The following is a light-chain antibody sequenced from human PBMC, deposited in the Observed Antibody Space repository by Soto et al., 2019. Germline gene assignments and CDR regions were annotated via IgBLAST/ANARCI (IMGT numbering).Light chain of an antibody. CDR3: ASWDDSLNGGV. J-gene: IGLJ3*02. CDR2: TDY. CDR1: DSNVGINF. V-gene: IGLV1-44*01. Sequence: QSVLTQPPSASATPGQRVTISCSGSDSNVGINFVYWYQQLPGTAPKLLIYTDYQRPSGVPDRFSGSRSGTSASLAISGLQAEDEADYYCASWDDSLNGGVFGGGTKLTVL.